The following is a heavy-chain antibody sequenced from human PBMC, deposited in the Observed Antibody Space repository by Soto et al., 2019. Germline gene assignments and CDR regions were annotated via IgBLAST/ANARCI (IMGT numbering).Heavy chain of an antibody. D-gene: IGHD3-3*01. CDR1: GGSIGTYY. CDR2: IFYSDNT. Sequence: QVQLQESGPGLVKPSETLSLTCTVSGGSIGTYYWSWVRQSPGKGLEWIGYIFYSDNTNYNPSLKSRVTISVDTSKNQFSLKLTSVTAADTAVYFCARGGETYYDFWSGFSPIDYWGQGALVTVSS. CDR3: ARGGETYYDFWSGFSPIDY. J-gene: IGHJ4*02. V-gene: IGHV4-59*01.